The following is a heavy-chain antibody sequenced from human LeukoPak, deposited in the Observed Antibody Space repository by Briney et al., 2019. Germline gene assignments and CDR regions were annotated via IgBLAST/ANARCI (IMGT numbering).Heavy chain of an antibody. Sequence: GGSLRLSCTGSGFTFGNYAMNWVRQAPGKGLEWVSGISSTGVTTQYADSVRGRLTISRDNSKDTLYLQMSHLTAEDTAVYYCARDVSVLPADVFEYWGQGTLVTVSS. CDR1: GFTFGNYA. V-gene: IGHV3-23*01. D-gene: IGHD2-2*01. CDR2: ISSTGVTT. CDR3: ARDVSVLPADVFEY. J-gene: IGHJ4*02.